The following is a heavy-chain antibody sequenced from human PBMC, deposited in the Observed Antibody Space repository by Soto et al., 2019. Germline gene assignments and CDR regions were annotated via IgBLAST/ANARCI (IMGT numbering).Heavy chain of an antibody. D-gene: IGHD1-1*01. Sequence: QVHLMQSGDEVKKPGASVKVSCKSSGYAFTTYGITWVRQAPGQGLEWMGWISAHNGNTNYAQKLQGGVTVTRDTSTSTAYMELRSLRSDDTAVYYCARGRYGDYWGQGALVTVSS. CDR1: GYAFTTYG. CDR2: ISAHNGNT. V-gene: IGHV1-18*01. CDR3: ARGRYGDY. J-gene: IGHJ4*02.